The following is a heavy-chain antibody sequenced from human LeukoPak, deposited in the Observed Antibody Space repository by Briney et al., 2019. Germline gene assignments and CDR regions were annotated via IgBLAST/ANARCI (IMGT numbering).Heavy chain of an antibody. Sequence: GGSLRLSCTASGFTFGDYAMTWVRQAPGKGLEWVGFIRSKIYGGTPEYAASVKGRFTISRDDSKGIAYLQMDSLKTEDTAVYYRTRDQTPYYWGQGTLVTVSS. CDR3: TRDQTPYY. CDR1: GFTFGDYA. CDR2: IRSKIYGGTP. J-gene: IGHJ4*02. V-gene: IGHV3-49*04.